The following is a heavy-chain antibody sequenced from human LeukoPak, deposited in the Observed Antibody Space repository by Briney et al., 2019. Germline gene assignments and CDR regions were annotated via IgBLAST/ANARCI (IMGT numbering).Heavy chain of an antibody. J-gene: IGHJ4*02. V-gene: IGHV1-3*01. CDR2: INARNGNT. CDR1: GYTFTSYA. Sequence: ASVKVSCKASGYTFTSYAMHWVRHAPGQRLEWMGWINARNGNTKYSQKFQGRVTITRDTSASTAYMELSSLRSGDTAVYYCARYCGGDCYSPPFDYWGQGTLVTVSS. CDR3: ARYCGGDCYSPPFDY. D-gene: IGHD2-21*02.